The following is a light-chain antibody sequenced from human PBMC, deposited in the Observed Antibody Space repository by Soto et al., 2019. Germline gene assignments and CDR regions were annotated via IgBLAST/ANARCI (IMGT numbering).Light chain of an antibody. CDR2: GVS. CDR3: QQYNNWLQT. J-gene: IGKJ1*01. V-gene: IGKV3-15*01. CDR1: QSVSSSY. Sequence: EIVLTQSPVTLSLSPGERATLSCRASQSVSSSYLAWYQQKPAQAPRLLIYGVSTRATGTPARFSGSGSGTEFTLTISSVQSEDFAVYYCQQYNNWLQTFGQGTRWIS.